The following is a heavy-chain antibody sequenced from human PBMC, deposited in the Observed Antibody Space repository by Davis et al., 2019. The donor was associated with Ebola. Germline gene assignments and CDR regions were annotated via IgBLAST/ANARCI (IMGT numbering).Heavy chain of an antibody. J-gene: IGHJ4*02. CDR1: GYSFTSYW. V-gene: IGHV5-51*01. D-gene: IGHD2-15*01. Sequence: GESLKISCKGSGYSFTSYWIGWVRQMPGKGLEWMGIINPADSDTRYSPSFQGQVTISVDKSISTTYLQWSSLGASDAAMYYCARQRDVVLDYWGQGTLVTVSS. CDR3: ARQRDVVLDY. CDR2: INPADSDT.